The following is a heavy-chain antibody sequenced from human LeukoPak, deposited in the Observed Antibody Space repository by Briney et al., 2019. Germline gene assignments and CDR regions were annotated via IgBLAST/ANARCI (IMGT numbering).Heavy chain of an antibody. J-gene: IGHJ4*02. CDR2: IYYSGST. D-gene: IGHD5-24*01. V-gene: IGHV4-30-4*01. Sequence: KPSETLSLTCTVSGGSISSVDYYWSWIRQPPGKGLEWIGYIYYSGSTYYNPSLKSRVIISVDTSKNQFSLKLSSVTAADTAVYYCGRVCRGDGYKGSVDYWGQGTLVTVSS. CDR1: GGSISSVDYY. CDR3: GRVCRGDGYKGSVDY.